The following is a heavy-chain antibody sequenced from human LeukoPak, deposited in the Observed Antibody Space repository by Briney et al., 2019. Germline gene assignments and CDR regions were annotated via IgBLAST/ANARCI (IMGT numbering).Heavy chain of an antibody. D-gene: IGHD3-22*01. CDR1: GFTFSSYG. CDR2: IRYDGSNK. J-gene: IGHJ5*02. Sequence: GGSLRLSCAASGFTFSSYGMHWVRQAPGKGLEWVAFIRYDGSNKYYADSVKGRFTISRDNSKNTLYLQMNSLRAEDTAVYYCAKEAVYDSSGYYLSNWFDPWGQGTLVTVSS. V-gene: IGHV3-30*02. CDR3: AKEAVYDSSGYYLSNWFDP.